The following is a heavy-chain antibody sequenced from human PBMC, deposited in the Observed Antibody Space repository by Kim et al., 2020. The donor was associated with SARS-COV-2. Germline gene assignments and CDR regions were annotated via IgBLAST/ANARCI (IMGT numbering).Heavy chain of an antibody. J-gene: IGHJ4*02. CDR2: IHYNGKN. CDR3: ARKRADSSGFIDS. D-gene: IGHD3-22*01. V-gene: IGHV4-59*12. CDR1: GAAFDDYY. Sequence: SETLSLTCTVSGAAFDDYYWSWIRQPPGKGLECIGYIHYNGKNNYNPSLKSRATLSLDGSRNQFSLTLNFVTAADSAVYYCARKRADSSGFIDSWGQGTLVTVSS.